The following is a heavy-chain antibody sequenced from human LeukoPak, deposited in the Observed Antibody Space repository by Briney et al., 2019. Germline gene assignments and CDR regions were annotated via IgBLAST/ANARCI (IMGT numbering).Heavy chain of an antibody. Sequence: GGSLRLSCAASGFTFSSYAMHWVRQAPGKGLEWVAFIRSDGSNKSYADSVKGRFTISRDNSKNSLYLQMNSLRAEDTAVYYCARASITMGRGELIYYFDYWGQGTLVTVSS. V-gene: IGHV3-30*02. CDR3: ARASITMGRGELIYYFDY. CDR1: GFTFSSYA. J-gene: IGHJ4*02. CDR2: IRSDGSNK. D-gene: IGHD3-10*01.